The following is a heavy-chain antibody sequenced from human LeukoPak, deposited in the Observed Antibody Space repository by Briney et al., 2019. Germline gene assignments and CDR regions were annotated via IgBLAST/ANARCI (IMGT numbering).Heavy chain of an antibody. CDR2: ISGSGGST. CDR1: GFTFSSYA. Sequence: GGSLRLSCAASGFTFSSYAMSWVRQAPGKGLEWVSAISGSGGSTYYADSVKGRFTISRDNSKNTLYLQMNSLRAEDTAVYYCAKVGGYCSSTSCSDDWGQGTLVTVSS. V-gene: IGHV3-23*01. CDR3: AKVGGYCSSTSCSDD. J-gene: IGHJ4*02. D-gene: IGHD2-2*01.